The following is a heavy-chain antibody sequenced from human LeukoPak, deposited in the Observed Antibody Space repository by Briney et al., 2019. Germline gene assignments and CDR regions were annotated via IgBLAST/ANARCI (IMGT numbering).Heavy chain of an antibody. J-gene: IGHJ5*02. Sequence: LETLSLTCTVSGGSISSYYWSWIRQPAGKGLEWIGRIYTSGSTNYNPSLKSRVTISVDTSKNQFSLKLSSVTAADTAVYYCARIAAYYYGSGSYYNFNWFDPWGQGTLVTVSS. V-gene: IGHV4-4*07. CDR2: IYTSGST. CDR1: GGSISSYY. D-gene: IGHD3-10*01. CDR3: ARIAAYYYGSGSYYNFNWFDP.